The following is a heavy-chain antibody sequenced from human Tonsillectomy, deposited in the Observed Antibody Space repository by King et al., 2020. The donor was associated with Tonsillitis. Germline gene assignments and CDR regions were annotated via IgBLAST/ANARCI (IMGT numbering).Heavy chain of an antibody. CDR2: IWFDVSIK. CDR1: GLPFNNYG. CDR3: ARGLLLWFGESSVPFDY. V-gene: IGHV3-33*08. J-gene: IGHJ4*02. D-gene: IGHD3-10*01. Sequence: VHLVESWGGVVQPWRSLRRSCVDSGLPFNNYGMHWVRQSQGKGLEWGALIWFDVSIKYYAEPVKGRFTISRDTSNNTLYLQMNSLRAEDTAVYYCARGLLLWFGESSVPFDYWGQGTLVTVSS.